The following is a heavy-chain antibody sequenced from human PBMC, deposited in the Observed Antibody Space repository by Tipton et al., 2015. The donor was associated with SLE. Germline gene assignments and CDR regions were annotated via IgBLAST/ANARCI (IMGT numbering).Heavy chain of an antibody. V-gene: IGHV4-59*01. Sequence: TLSLTCTVSGGSISSYYWSWIRQPPGKGLEWFGYIYYSGSTNYNPSLKSRVTMSVDTSKNQFSLKLSSVTAADTAVYYCARGFSTPRGAFDIWGQGTMVTVSS. CDR3: ARGFSTPRGAFDI. J-gene: IGHJ3*02. CDR1: GGSISSYY. CDR2: IYYSGST. D-gene: IGHD2-2*01.